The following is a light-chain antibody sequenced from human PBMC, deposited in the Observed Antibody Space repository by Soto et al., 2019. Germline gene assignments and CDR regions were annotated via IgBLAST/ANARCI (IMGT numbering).Light chain of an antibody. J-gene: IGLJ1*01. Sequence: QSALTQPISVSGSPGQSITISCTGNSNDISTYDYVCWYQQHPGKAPRLLIHGVHNRSPGISGRFSASKSGLTDSLTISGLQAEDEDNYYCTAFSANRVHLFGPGTKLTVL. V-gene: IGLV2-14*01. CDR1: SNDISTYDY. CDR3: TAFSANRVHL. CDR2: GVH.